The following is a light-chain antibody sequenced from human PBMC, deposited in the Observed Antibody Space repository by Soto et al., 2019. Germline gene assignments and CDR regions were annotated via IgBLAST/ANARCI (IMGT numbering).Light chain of an antibody. V-gene: IGKV3-20*01. CDR3: QQLNSYPPRFT. CDR1: QSVSSSY. J-gene: IGKJ3*01. Sequence: EIVLTQSPGTLSLSPGERATLSCRASQSVSSSYLAWYQQKPGQAPRLLIYGASSRATGIPDRFSGSGSGTDFTLTISRLEPEDFATYYCQQLNSYPPRFTFGPGTKVDIK. CDR2: GAS.